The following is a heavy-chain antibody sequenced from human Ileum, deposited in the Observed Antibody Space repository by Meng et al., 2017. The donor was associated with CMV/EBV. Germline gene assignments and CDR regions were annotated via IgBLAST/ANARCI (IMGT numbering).Heavy chain of an antibody. CDR1: GSFSPYT. CDR2: INQYGST. CDR3: VTADHHAIKY. V-gene: IGHV4-34*01. D-gene: IGHD5-12*01. Sequence: QVQIKKWGAGLLKPSETLSLTCSLGGSFSPYTWSWIRQAPGKGLEWIGEINQYGSTNFNPSVKSRVTISRDTSKNQFSLRLNSVTAADAAVYYCVTADHHAIKYWGQGTLVTVSS. J-gene: IGHJ4*02.